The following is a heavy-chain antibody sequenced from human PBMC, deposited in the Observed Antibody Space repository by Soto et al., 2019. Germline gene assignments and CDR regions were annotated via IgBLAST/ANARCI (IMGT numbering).Heavy chain of an antibody. CDR2: ISSSGSTI. CDR1: GXPYRDYE. D-gene: IGHD2-8*02. J-gene: IGHJ6*02. Sequence: GSLRLSCAASGXPYRDYEISWIRQARGKGLEWVSYISSSGSTIYYADSVKGRFTISRDNAKNSLYLQMNSLRADYTAVYYFARDHNTDDGPYGMDVWAQATTGTVSS. V-gene: IGHV3-11*01. CDR3: ARDHNTDDGPYGMDV.